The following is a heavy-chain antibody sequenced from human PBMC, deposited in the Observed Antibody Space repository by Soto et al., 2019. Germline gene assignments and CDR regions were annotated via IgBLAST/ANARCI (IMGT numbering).Heavy chain of an antibody. D-gene: IGHD6-13*01. CDR2: ISAYNGNT. CDR3: ARDVMTGIAAACLSYY. CDR1: GYTFTSYG. V-gene: IGHV1-18*01. J-gene: IGHJ4*02. Sequence: QVQLVQSGAEVKKPGASVQVSCKASGYTFTSYGISWVRQAPGQGLEWMGWISAYNGNTNYAQKLQGRVTMTTDTSTSTAYMELRSLRSDDTAVYYCARDVMTGIAAACLSYYWGQGTLVTVSS.